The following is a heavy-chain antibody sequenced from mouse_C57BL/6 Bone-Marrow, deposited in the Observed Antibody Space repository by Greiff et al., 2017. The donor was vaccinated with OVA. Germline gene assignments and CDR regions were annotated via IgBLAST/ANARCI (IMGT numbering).Heavy chain of an antibody. D-gene: IGHD2-4*01. J-gene: IGHJ2*01. Sequence: VQLKESGGGLVKPGGSLKLSCAASGFTFSDYGMHWVRQAPEKGLEWVAYISSGSSTIYYADTVKGRFTISRDNAKNTLFLQMTSLRSEDTAMYYCARGRLRGDYFDYWGQGTTLTVSS. CDR3: ARGRLRGDYFDY. CDR1: GFTFSDYG. V-gene: IGHV5-17*01. CDR2: ISSGSSTI.